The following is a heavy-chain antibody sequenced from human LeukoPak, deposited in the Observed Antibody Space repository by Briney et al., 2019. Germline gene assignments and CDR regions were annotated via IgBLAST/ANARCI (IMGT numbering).Heavy chain of an antibody. CDR2: IYYSGRT. D-gene: IGHD3-9*01. CDR1: GGRISSHY. Sequence: SETLSLTCTVSGGRISSHYWTWIRQSPGKGLEWIGYIYYSGRTDYSPSFKSRVAISLDKSKNQFSLKLTSVTAADTAVYYCARHERILRYFDWLLQGGAFDIWGQGTMVTVSS. V-gene: IGHV4-59*11. CDR3: ARHERILRYFDWLLQGGAFDI. J-gene: IGHJ3*02.